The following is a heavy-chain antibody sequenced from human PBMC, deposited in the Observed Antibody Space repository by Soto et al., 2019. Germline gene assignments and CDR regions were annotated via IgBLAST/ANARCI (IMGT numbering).Heavy chain of an antibody. V-gene: IGHV4-34*01. CDR3: SGGSARTLFDY. J-gene: IGHJ4*02. CDR1: GGSFSGYY. Sequence: SETLSLTCAVYGGSFSGYYWSRIRQPPGKGLEWIGEINHSGSTNYNPSLKSRVTISVDTSKNQFSLKLSSVTAADTAVYYCSGGSARTLFDYWGQGTLVTVSS. D-gene: IGHD2-15*01. CDR2: INHSGST.